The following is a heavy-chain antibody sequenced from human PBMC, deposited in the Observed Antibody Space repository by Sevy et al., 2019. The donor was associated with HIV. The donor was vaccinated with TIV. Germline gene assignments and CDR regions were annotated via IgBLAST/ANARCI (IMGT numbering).Heavy chain of an antibody. CDR3: ARGDPVLVYGLDV. J-gene: IGHJ6*02. V-gene: IGHV4-59*01. Sequence: SETLSLTCSVSGDSISGYYWNWIRQPPGKGLEWIGYIFYTTSTTYNSSLKSRVTISKDTSKNQFSLKLSSVTAADTAVYYCARGDPVLVYGLDVWGQGTTVTVSS. D-gene: IGHD2-8*02. CDR2: IFYTTST. CDR1: GDSISGYY.